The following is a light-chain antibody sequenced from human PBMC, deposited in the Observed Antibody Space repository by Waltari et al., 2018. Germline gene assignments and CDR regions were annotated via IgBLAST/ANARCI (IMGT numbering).Light chain of an antibody. V-gene: IGKV1-5*03. CDR1: QSIPRW. CDR3: QHYDSYSAT. Sequence: DIQMTQSPSTLSASVGDRVTITCRASQSIPRWLAWYQQKPGKAPKLLIYKASILESVVPSRFSGGGSGTEFTLTISSLQPDDFATYYCQHYDSYSATFGRGTKIEIK. CDR2: KAS. J-gene: IGKJ3*01.